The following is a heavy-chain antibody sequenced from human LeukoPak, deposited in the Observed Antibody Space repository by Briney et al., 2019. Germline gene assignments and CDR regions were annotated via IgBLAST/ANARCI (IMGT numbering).Heavy chain of an antibody. D-gene: IGHD5-18*01. CDR1: GYTFTSYG. Sequence: GVSVKVSCKASGYTFTSYGISWVRQAPGQGLEWMGWISAYNGNTNYAQKLQGRVTMTTDTSTSTAYMELRSLRSDDTAVYYCARDPGYSYGNVGFDYWGQGTLVTVSS. CDR2: ISAYNGNT. CDR3: ARDPGYSYGNVGFDY. J-gene: IGHJ4*02. V-gene: IGHV1-18*01.